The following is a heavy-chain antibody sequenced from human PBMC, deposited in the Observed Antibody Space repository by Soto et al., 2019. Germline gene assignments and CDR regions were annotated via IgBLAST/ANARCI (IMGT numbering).Heavy chain of an antibody. CDR1: GFTFSSYA. J-gene: IGHJ4*02. CDR3: VLCTIVASQDIYD. V-gene: IGHV3-30*03. Sequence: PGGSLRLSCAASGFTFSSYAMHWARQAPGKGLEWVTVISIRGGDEYYAESVRGRFTISRDDSKNTLYLQMDSLRVEDTAVYYCVLCTIVASQDIYDWDQEALVTVSS. D-gene: IGHD5-12*01. CDR2: ISIRGGDE.